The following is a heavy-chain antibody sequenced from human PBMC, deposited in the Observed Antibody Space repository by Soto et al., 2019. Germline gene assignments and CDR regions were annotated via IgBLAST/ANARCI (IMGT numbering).Heavy chain of an antibody. J-gene: IGHJ4*02. Sequence: QITLKESGPTLVKPTQTLTLTCTFSGTSLTMSGVGIGWIRQPPGKALEWLALIYWDDDKRYSPSLKNRLTITKDTSRDQVVLTMTNMDPVDTATSFCTHSPEYPVFDFWGQGTLVTVSS. CDR1: GTSLTMSGVG. CDR3: THSPEYPVFDF. CDR2: IYWDDDK. V-gene: IGHV2-5*02.